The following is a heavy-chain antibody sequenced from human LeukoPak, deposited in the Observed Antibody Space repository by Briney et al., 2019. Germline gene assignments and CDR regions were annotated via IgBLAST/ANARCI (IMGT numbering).Heavy chain of an antibody. CDR3: ARDQNPSGSGSPLADAFDV. Sequence: SGTLSLTCAVSGGSLSTNNWWSWVRQPPGKGLEWIGEIFHSGSTNYNPSLKSRVTISVDKSNNQFSLNSTSVTAADTAVYYCARDQNPSGSGSPLADAFDVWGQGAKVTVSS. V-gene: IGHV4-4*02. CDR2: IFHSGST. D-gene: IGHD6-19*01. J-gene: IGHJ3*01. CDR1: GGSLSTNNW.